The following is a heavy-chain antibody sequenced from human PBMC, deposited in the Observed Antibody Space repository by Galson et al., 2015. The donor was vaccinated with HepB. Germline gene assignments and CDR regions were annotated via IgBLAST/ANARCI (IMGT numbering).Heavy chain of an antibody. V-gene: IGHV1-2*06. CDR1: GSTFTGYY. CDR3: ARDRADYGDTHFDY. D-gene: IGHD4-17*01. CDR2: INPNSGGT. Sequence: SVKVSCKASGSTFTGYYMHWVRQAPGQGLEWMGRINPNSGGTNYAQKFQGRVTMTRDTSISTAYMELSRLRSDDTAVYYCARDRADYGDTHFDYWGQGTLVTVSS. J-gene: IGHJ4*02.